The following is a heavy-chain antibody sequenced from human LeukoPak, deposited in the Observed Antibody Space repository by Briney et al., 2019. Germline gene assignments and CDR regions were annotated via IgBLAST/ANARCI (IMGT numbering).Heavy chain of an antibody. Sequence: PSETLSLTCTVSGGSISSSSYYWGWIRQPPGKGLEWIGSIYYSGSTYYNPSLKSRVTISVDTSKNQFSLKLSSVTAADTAVYYCARDQYYYDSSGYYRFDSWGQGTLVTVSS. V-gene: IGHV4-39*07. CDR3: ARDQYYYDSSGYYRFDS. D-gene: IGHD3-22*01. J-gene: IGHJ4*02. CDR1: GGSISSSSYY. CDR2: IYYSGST.